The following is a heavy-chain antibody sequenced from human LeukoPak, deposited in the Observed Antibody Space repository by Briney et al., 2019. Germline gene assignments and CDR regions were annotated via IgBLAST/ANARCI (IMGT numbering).Heavy chain of an antibody. CDR3: ARVEGGYSGYNLGFGIDY. Sequence: AGGSLRLSCAASGFTFSDYSMNWVRQAPGKGLEWVSYISSSSSIKYYADSVKGRFTISRDNAKNSLYLQMNSLRDEDTAVYYCARVEGGYSGYNLGFGIDYWGQGTLVTVPS. D-gene: IGHD5-12*01. CDR1: GFTFSDYS. J-gene: IGHJ4*02. V-gene: IGHV3-48*02. CDR2: ISSSSSIK.